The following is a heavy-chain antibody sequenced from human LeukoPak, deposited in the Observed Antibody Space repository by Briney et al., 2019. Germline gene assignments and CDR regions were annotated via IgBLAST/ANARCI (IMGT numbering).Heavy chain of an antibody. Sequence: SETLSLTCTVSGGSISSHYWSWIRQPPGRGLEWIGYVYYSGSTNYNPSFKSRITISVDTSRNQFSLQLSSVTAADTAVYYCARIHRYCSGGACYVLDNWGQRTLVAVSS. V-gene: IGHV4-59*11. CDR3: ARIHRYCSGGACYVLDN. CDR2: VYYSGST. CDR1: GGSISSHY. D-gene: IGHD2-15*01. J-gene: IGHJ4*02.